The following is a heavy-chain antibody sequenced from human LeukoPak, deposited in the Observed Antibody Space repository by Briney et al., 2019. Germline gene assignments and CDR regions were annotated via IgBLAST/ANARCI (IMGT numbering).Heavy chain of an antibody. CDR1: GFAFNAYT. J-gene: IGHJ6*03. CDR3: ARVTVGATTLNYYYFFMDV. V-gene: IGHV3-21*01. CDR2: ITSTSAYR. Sequence: GGSLRLSCVGSGFAFNAYTITSVRQAPGKGLEWVSSITSTSAYRQYGDSVRGRFTISRDNTKNSVYLQMDSLGAEDTAVYHCARVTVGATTLNYYYFFMDVWGKGTTVTVSS. D-gene: IGHD1-26*01.